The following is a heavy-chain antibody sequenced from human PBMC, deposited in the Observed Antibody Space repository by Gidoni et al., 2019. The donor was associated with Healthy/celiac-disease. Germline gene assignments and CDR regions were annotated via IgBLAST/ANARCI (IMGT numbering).Heavy chain of an antibody. J-gene: IGHJ6*02. V-gene: IGHV1-69*01. CDR3: AREVGCSGGSCYALYYYYGMDV. CDR2: IIPIFGTA. CDR1: GGTFSSYA. Sequence: QVQLVQSGAEVKKPGSSVKVSCKASGGTFSSYAISWVRQAPGQGLEWMGGIIPIFGTANYAQKFQGRVTITADESTSTAYMELSSLRSEDTAVYYCAREVGCSGGSCYALYYYYGMDVWGQGTTVTVSS. D-gene: IGHD2-15*01.